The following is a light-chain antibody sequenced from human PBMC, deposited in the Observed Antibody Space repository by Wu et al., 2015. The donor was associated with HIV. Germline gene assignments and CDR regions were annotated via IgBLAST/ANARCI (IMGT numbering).Light chain of an antibody. J-gene: IGKJ1*01. CDR2: GVS. V-gene: IGKV1-39*01. CDR1: QGINTY. Sequence: DIQMTQSPSSLSASVGDRVTITCRASQGINTYLNWYQHKPGEAPRLLIYGVSSLQSGVPSRFSGSGSGTDFTLTISSLQPEDVATYYCQQSYNNPTFGQGTKV. CDR3: QQSYNNPT.